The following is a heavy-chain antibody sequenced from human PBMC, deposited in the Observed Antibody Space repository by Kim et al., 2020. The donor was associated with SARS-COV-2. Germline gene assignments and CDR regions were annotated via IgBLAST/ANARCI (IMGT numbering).Heavy chain of an antibody. D-gene: IGHD6-13*01. Sequence: SETLSLTCTVSGGSISSSSYYWGWIRQPPGKGLEWIGSIYYSGSTYYNPSLKSRVTISVDTSKNQFPLKRSSVTAADTAVYYCARLPRRMSSSWSYHYYFDYWGQGTLVTVSS. CDR3: ARLPRRMSSSWSYHYYFDY. J-gene: IGHJ4*02. CDR2: IYYSGST. CDR1: GGSISSSSYY. V-gene: IGHV4-39*01.